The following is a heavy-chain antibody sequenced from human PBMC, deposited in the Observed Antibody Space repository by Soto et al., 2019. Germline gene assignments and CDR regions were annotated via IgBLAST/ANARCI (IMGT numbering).Heavy chain of an antibody. CDR2: IYPGDSDT. Sequence: TNPCRGSEDRFTSYWVGRVRHKPGKGLEWMGIIYPGDSDTRYSPSFQGQVTISADKSISTAYLQWSSLKASDTAMYYCASSGVLPNAEYFQHWGQGTLVTGSS. D-gene: IGHD3-10*01. V-gene: IGHV5-51*01. CDR3: ASSGVLPNAEYFQH. J-gene: IGHJ1*01. CDR1: EDRFTSYW.